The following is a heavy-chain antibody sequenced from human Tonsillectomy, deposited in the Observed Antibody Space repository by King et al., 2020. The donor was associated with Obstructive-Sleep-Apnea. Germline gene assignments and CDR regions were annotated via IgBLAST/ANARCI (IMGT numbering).Heavy chain of an antibody. V-gene: IGHV4-39*07. D-gene: IGHD6-13*01. CDR3: ARNPYSSTWLAY. CDR1: GVSISSSSYY. J-gene: IGHJ4*02. Sequence: QMQLQESGPGLVKPSETLSLTCTVSGVSISSSSYYWAWIRQSPGKGLDWIGSFYSRGTTYYTPPLRCRVTISGDTSKNQFSLKLDSVTAADTAVYYCARNPYSSTWLAYWGQGTLVTVSS. CDR2: FYSRGTT.